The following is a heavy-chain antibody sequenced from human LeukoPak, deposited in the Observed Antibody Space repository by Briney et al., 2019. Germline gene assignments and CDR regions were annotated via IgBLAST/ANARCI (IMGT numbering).Heavy chain of an antibody. CDR3: ARAPYYYDSSGYCGY. J-gene: IGHJ4*02. D-gene: IGHD3-22*01. CDR1: GYTFTSYG. CDR2: ISAYNGNT. Sequence: GASVKVSCKASGYTFTSYGISWVRQAPGQGLEWMGWISAYNGNTNYAQKLQGRVTMTTDTSTSTAYMELRSLRSDDTAVYYCARAPYYYDSSGYCGYWGQGTLVTVSS. V-gene: IGHV1-18*01.